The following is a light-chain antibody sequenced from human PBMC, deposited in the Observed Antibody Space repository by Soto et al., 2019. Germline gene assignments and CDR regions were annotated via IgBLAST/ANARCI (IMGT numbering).Light chain of an antibody. V-gene: IGLV4-60*02. CDR1: SGHSSYI. J-gene: IGLJ2*01. Sequence: QLVLTQSSSASASLGSSVKLTCTLSSGHSSYIIAWHQQKPGKAPRYLMKLEGSGSYNKGSGVPYRFSGSSSGADRYLTISNLQFEDEADYYCETWDSNTRVFGGGTKLTVL. CDR2: LEGSGSY. CDR3: ETWDSNTRV.